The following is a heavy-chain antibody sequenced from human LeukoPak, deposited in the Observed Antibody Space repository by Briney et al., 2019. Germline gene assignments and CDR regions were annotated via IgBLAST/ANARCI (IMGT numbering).Heavy chain of an antibody. Sequence: PSETLSLTCTVSGGSVSSGTYYWRWLRQPPRKGLEWIGYIYYSGNTTNYNPSLKSRVTISVDTSKNQFSLKLSSVTAADTAVYYCARDGPYGGAFDIWGQGTMVTVS. CDR3: ARDGPYGGAFDI. D-gene: IGHD4-23*01. CDR1: GGSVSSGTYY. CDR2: IYYSGNTT. V-gene: IGHV4-61*01. J-gene: IGHJ3*02.